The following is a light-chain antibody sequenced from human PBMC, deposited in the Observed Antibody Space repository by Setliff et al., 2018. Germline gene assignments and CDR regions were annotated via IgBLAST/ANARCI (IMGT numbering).Light chain of an antibody. Sequence: QSVLTQPAAVSESPGQSIAISCAGTSSDVGGYNYVSWYQQHPGKAPKLMIYEVTKRPSGVSDRFSGSKSGNTASLTISGLQAEDEADYYCLSYTSKTTHALFAGGTKVPS. V-gene: IGLV2-14*03. CDR1: SSDVGGYNY. CDR2: EVT. J-gene: IGLJ2*01. CDR3: LSYTSKTTHAL.